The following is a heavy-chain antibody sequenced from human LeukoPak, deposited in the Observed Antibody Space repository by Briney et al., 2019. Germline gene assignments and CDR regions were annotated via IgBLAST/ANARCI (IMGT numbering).Heavy chain of an antibody. CDR3: AELYSSGP. D-gene: IGHD3-22*01. V-gene: IGHV4-39*01. Sequence: SEALSLTCIVSGGSISSISSNNYHWGWIRQPPGKGLEWIGSIYYSGSTYYNPSLKSRVTISVDTSKNQFSLKLSSVTAADTAVYYCAELYSSGPWGQGTLVTVSS. CDR2: IYYSGST. CDR1: GGSISSISSNNYH. J-gene: IGHJ5*02.